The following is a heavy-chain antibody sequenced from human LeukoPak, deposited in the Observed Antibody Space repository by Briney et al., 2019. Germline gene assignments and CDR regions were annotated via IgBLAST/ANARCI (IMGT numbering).Heavy chain of an antibody. CDR3: AKASASIVVVPAAKQNYYYYFYMDV. CDR1: GFTFSSYG. V-gene: IGHV3-30*02. CDR2: IRYDGSNK. D-gene: IGHD2-2*01. Sequence: GGSLRLSCAASGFTFSSYGMHWVRQAPGKGLEWVAFIRYDGSNKYYADSVKGRFTISRDNSKNTLYLQMNSLRAEDTAVYYCAKASASIVVVPAAKQNYYYYFYMDVWGKGTTVTVPS. J-gene: IGHJ6*03.